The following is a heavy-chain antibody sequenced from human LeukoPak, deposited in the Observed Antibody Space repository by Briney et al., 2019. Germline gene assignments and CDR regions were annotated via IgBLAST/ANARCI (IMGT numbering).Heavy chain of an antibody. D-gene: IGHD3-16*01. Sequence: PGGSLRLSCAASGFTFDDYAMHWVRQAPGKGLEWVSGISWNSGSIGYADSVKGRFTISRDNAKNSLYLQMNSLRAEDTALYYCASNDYVWGTGKINFDYWGQGTLVTVSS. CDR3: ASNDYVWGTGKINFDY. CDR1: GFTFDDYA. CDR2: ISWNSGSI. V-gene: IGHV3-9*01. J-gene: IGHJ4*02.